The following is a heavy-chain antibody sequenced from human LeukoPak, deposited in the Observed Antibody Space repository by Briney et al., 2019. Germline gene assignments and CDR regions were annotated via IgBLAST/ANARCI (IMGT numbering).Heavy chain of an antibody. CDR1: GFTFSSYG. D-gene: IGHD6-19*01. CDR2: ISSSSSYI. V-gene: IGHV3-21*01. CDR3: ARDSLDSSGWYHDAFDI. J-gene: IGHJ3*02. Sequence: PGGSLRLSCAASGFTFSSYGMSWVRQAPGKGLEWVSSISSSSSYIYYADSVKGRFTISRDNAKKSVYLQMNSLRVGDTAVYYCARDSLDSSGWYHDAFDIWGQGTMVTVSS.